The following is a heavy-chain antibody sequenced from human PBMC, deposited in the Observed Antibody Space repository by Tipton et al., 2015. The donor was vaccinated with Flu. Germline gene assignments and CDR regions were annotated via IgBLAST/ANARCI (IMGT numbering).Heavy chain of an antibody. CDR2: IYSGGST. V-gene: IGHV4-59*08. D-gene: IGHD6-19*01. J-gene: IGHJ4*02. Sequence: TLSLTCTVSGASINSNFWSWIRQSPGKGLEWIGYIYSGGSTKYNPYFESRVTMSIDTSKNQFSLKVTSVTAADTAVYYCARGPEQWLVNPHYFDDWGQGTLVTVSS. CDR1: GASINSNF. CDR3: ARGPEQWLVNPHYFDD.